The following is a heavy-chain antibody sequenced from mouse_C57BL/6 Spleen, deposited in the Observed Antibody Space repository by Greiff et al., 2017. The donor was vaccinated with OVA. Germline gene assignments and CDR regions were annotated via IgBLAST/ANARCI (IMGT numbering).Heavy chain of an antibody. CDR2: IYPGDGDT. V-gene: IGHV1-82*01. J-gene: IGHJ4*01. CDR1: GYAFSSSW. CDR3: ARWCGKGALDD. Sequence: QVQLKESGPELVKPGASVKLSCKASGYAFSSSWMNWVKQRPGKGLEWIGQIYPGDGDTNYNGKFKGKATLTADKSSSTAYMQLSSLTSEDSAVYFCARWCGKGALDDWGQGTSVTVSS. D-gene: IGHD1-1*01.